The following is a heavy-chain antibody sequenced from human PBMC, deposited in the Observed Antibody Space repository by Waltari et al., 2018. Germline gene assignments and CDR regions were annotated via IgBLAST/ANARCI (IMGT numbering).Heavy chain of an antibody. CDR2: FIPIFGTA. V-gene: IGHV1-69*08. J-gene: IGHJ5*02. CDR1: GGTFSSYA. CDR3: AREKQWLVPNWFDP. D-gene: IGHD6-19*01. Sequence: QVQLVQSGAEVKKPGSSVKVSCKASGGTFSSYAISWVRQAPGQGLEWMGRFIPIFGTAKHDRKVQGRVTITGYKSTSRAYMELSSLRSEDTAVYYCAREKQWLVPNWFDPWGQGTLVTVSS.